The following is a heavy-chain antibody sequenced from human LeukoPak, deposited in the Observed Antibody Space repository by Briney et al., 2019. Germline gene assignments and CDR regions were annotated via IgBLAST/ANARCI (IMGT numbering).Heavy chain of an antibody. CDR2: IIPIFGTA. Sequence: SVKVSCKASGGTFSSYAISWVRQAPGQGLEWMGGIIPIFGTANYAQKSQGRVTITADESTSTAYMELSSLRSEDTAVYYCARVRLMYYYDSSGYYWSYWGQGTLVTVSS. CDR1: GGTFSSYA. V-gene: IGHV1-69*01. J-gene: IGHJ4*02. CDR3: ARVRLMYYYDSSGYYWSY. D-gene: IGHD3-22*01.